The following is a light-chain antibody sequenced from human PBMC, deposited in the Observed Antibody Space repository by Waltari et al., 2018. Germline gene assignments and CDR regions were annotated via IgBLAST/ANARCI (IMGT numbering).Light chain of an antibody. J-gene: IGKJ4*01. CDR1: QTLLYTSNNKIH. CDR3: HQYYNSPLT. V-gene: IGKV4-1*01. Sequence: DIVMIQFPESLAVSAGERATINSKSSQTLLYTSNNKIHLAWYQQKSGQPPKVLIYWPSTRAPGVSERFSGSGSGTNFSLTISGLQAEDVGIYYCHQYYNSPLTFGGGTRVEI. CDR2: WPS.